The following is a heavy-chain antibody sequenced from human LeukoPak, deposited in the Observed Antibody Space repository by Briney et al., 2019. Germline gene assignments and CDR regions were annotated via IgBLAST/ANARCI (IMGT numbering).Heavy chain of an antibody. J-gene: IGHJ4*02. CDR2: ISGSGGST. Sequence: PGGSLRLSCAASGFTFISYAMSWVRQAPGKGLEWVSAISGSGGSTYYADSVKGRFTISRDNSKNTLYLQMNSLRAEDTAVYYCAEVRIAAAGTADPGDYWGQGTLVTVSS. CDR1: GFTFISYA. D-gene: IGHD6-13*01. V-gene: IGHV3-23*01. CDR3: AEVRIAAAGTADPGDY.